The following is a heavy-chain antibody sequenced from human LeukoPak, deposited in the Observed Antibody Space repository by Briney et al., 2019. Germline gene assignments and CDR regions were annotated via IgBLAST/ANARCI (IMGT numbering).Heavy chain of an antibody. J-gene: IGHJ4*02. CDR1: GFTFSSYW. CDR3: ARGTQIF. CDR2: ISTDGSST. V-gene: IGHV3-74*01. D-gene: IGHD2/OR15-2a*01. Sequence: GGSLRLSCAVSGFTFSSYWMHWLRQTPGKGLVWVSRISTDGSSTTYADSVKGRFTISRDNAKNTLYLQMHSLRAEDTAMYYCARGTQIFWGQGTLVTVSS.